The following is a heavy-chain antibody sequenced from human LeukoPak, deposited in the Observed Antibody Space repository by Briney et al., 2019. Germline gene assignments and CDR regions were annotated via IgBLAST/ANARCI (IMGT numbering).Heavy chain of an antibody. CDR1: GSTFTDYY. V-gene: IGHV1-2*02. Sequence: ASVKVSCKASGSTFTDYYMHWMRQAPGQGPGWMGWMNPNSGGTNYAQKFQGRVTMTRDTSITTAYMELSSLRSDDTAVYYCAPRRVAADKGFDYWGQGTLVTVSS. CDR3: APRRVAADKGFDY. D-gene: IGHD6-19*01. J-gene: IGHJ4*02. CDR2: MNPNSGGT.